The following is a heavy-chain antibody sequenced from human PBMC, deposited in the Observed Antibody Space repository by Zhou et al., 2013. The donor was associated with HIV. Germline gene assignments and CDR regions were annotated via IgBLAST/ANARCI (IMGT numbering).Heavy chain of an antibody. CDR3: VRDSISRKVVVGSPQYYDYMDV. D-gene: IGHD3-22*01. V-gene: IGHV1-18*01. Sequence: QVHLVQSGGEMKKPGASVKVSCKASGYTFSSYGISWVRQAPGAGLEWMGWISGYNGNTNYAQKFQDRVTVTTETSTNTAYLELRSLRSDDTAIYYCVRDSISRKVVVGSPQYYDYMDVWGKGTTVTVSS. J-gene: IGHJ6*03. CDR1: GYTFSSYG. CDR2: ISGYNGNT.